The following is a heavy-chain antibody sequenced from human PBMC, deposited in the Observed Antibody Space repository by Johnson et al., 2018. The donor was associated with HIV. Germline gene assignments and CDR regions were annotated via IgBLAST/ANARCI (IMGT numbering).Heavy chain of an antibody. V-gene: IGHV3-23*01. J-gene: IGHJ3*02. CDR3: ATDPAAPSLSAFDI. CDR2: ISGSGGST. Sequence: EVQLMESGGGLVKPGGSLRLSCAASGFIFSDYYMSWIRQAPGKGLEWVSAISGSGGSTYYADSVKGRFTISRDNSKNTLYLQMSSLKTEDTAVYYCATDPAAPSLSAFDIWGQGTMVTVSS. CDR1: GFIFSDYY. D-gene: IGHD2-2*01.